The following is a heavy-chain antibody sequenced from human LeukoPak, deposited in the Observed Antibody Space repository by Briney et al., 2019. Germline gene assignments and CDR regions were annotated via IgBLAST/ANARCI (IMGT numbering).Heavy chain of an antibody. CDR1: GFTFSDYY. CDR3: ARIGYSSSCTDY. V-gene: IGHV3-7*01. J-gene: IGHJ4*02. Sequence: PGGSLRLSCAASGFTFSDYYMSWIRQAPGKGLEWVANIKQDGSQIYYVDSVKGRFTISRDNAKNSVYLQMNSLRAADTGVYYCARIGYSSSCTDYWGQGTLVTVSS. CDR2: IKQDGSQI. D-gene: IGHD2-2*01.